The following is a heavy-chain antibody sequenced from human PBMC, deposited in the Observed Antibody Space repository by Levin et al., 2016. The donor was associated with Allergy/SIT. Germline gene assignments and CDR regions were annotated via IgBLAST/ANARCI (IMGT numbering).Heavy chain of an antibody. V-gene: IGHV4-34*01. CDR1: GGSFSGYY. CDR2: INHSGST. CDR3: AIGGRVRGVRVFDP. Sequence: SETLSLTCAVYGGSFSGYYWSWIRQPPGKGLEWIGEINHSGSTNYNPSLKSRVTISVDTSKNQFSLKLSSVTAADTAVYYCAIGGRVRGVRVFDPWGQGTLVTVSS. J-gene: IGHJ5*02. D-gene: IGHD3-10*01.